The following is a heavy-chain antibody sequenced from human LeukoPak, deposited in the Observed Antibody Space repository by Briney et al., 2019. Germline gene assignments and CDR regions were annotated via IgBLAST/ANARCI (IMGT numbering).Heavy chain of an antibody. D-gene: IGHD2-2*01. CDR2: ISSSSSYI. J-gene: IGHJ4*02. CDR3: ARVEGYCSSTSCYGPLDY. Sequence: PGGSLRLSCAASGFTFSSYSMNWVRQAPGKGLEWVSSISSSSSYIYYADSVKGRFTISRDNAKNSLYLQMNSLRAEDTAVYYCARVEGYCSSTSCYGPLDYWGQGTLVTVSS. CDR1: GFTFSSYS. V-gene: IGHV3-21*01.